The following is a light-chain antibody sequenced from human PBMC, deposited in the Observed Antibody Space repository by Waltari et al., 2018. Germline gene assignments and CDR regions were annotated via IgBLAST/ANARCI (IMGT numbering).Light chain of an antibody. CDR3: QQYNAFPWA. V-gene: IGKV1-5*03. Sequence: DTQMTQTPSTLSASVGDSVTLNCRASQNIGIWLAWYQQKPGEAPKLLISKASSLQNGVPSRFSGSGSGTEFALTISNFQPDDSATYYCQQYNAFPWAFGQGTRVE. CDR1: QNIGIW. J-gene: IGKJ1*01. CDR2: KAS.